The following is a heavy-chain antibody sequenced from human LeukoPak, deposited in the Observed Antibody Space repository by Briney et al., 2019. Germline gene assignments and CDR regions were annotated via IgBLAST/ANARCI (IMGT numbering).Heavy chain of an antibody. CDR2: IWYDGSNK. CDR3: ARDTSRGAHKSGAPAY. V-gene: IGHV3-33*01. Sequence: GGSLRLSCAASGFTFSSYGMHWVRQAPGKGLEWVAVIWYDGSNKYYADSVKGRFTISRDDAKNSLYLQMISLRAEDTAVYYCARDTSRGAHKSGAPAYWGQGTLVTVSS. D-gene: IGHD3-10*01. CDR1: GFTFSSYG. J-gene: IGHJ4*02.